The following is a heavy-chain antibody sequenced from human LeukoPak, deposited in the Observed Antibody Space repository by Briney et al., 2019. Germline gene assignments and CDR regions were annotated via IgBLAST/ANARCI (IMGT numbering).Heavy chain of an antibody. V-gene: IGHV1-18*01. D-gene: IGHD6-19*01. CDR2: ISAYNGNT. Sequence: GASVKVSCKAPGYTFTSYGISWVRQAPGQGLEWMGWISAYNGNTNYAQKLQGRVTITTDTSTSTAYMELRSLRSDDTAVYYCARDQYSSGWTAFDPWGQGTLVTVSS. J-gene: IGHJ5*02. CDR1: GYTFTSYG. CDR3: ARDQYSSGWTAFDP.